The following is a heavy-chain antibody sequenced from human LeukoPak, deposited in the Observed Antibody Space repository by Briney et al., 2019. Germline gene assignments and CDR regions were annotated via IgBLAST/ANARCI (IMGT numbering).Heavy chain of an antibody. Sequence: GGSLRLSCAASGFTFSSYAMSWVRQAPGKGLEWVSAISGSGGSTYYADSVKGRFTISRDNSKKMVYLEMNSLRVEDTAVYYCAKTGMLRRVGYLDVWGKGTAVIVSS. CDR2: ISGSGGST. J-gene: IGHJ6*04. D-gene: IGHD1-1*01. CDR1: GFTFSSYA. CDR3: AKTGMLRRVGYLDV. V-gene: IGHV3-23*01.